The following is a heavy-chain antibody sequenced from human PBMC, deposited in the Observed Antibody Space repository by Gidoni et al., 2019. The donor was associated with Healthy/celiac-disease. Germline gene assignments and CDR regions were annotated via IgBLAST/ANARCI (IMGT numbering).Heavy chain of an antibody. D-gene: IGHD6-19*01. V-gene: IGHV1-69*06. CDR2: IIPIFGTA. Sequence: QVQLVQSGAEVTKPGSSVKVSCKASGGTFSSSAISWVRQAPGQGLAWMGGIIPIFGTANYAQKFQGRVTITADKSTSTAYMELSSLRSEDTAVYYCARDPSGIAVAVGGWFDPWGQGTLVTVSS. CDR3: ARDPSGIAVAVGGWFDP. J-gene: IGHJ5*02. CDR1: GGTFSSSA.